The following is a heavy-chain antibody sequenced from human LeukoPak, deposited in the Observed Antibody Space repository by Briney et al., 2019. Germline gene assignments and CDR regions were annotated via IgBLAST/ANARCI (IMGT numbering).Heavy chain of an antibody. CDR2: INSDGSST. D-gene: IGHD6-19*01. CDR3: TTDPPYSSGWYYGVDPDYFDY. J-gene: IGHJ4*02. Sequence: GGSLRLSCAASGFTFSSYWMHWVRQAPGKGLVWVSRINSDGSSTSYADSVKGRFTISRDNAKNTLYLQMNSLKTEDTAVYYCTTDPPYSSGWYYGVDPDYFDYWGQGTLVTVSS. CDR1: GFTFSSYW. V-gene: IGHV3-74*01.